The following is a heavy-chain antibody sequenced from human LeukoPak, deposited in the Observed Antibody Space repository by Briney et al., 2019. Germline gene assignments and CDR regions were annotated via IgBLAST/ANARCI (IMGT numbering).Heavy chain of an antibody. V-gene: IGHV3-21*01. J-gene: IGHJ4*02. CDR1: GFTFSSYS. Sequence: GGSLRLSCAASGFTFSSYSMNWVRQAPGKGLEWVSSISSSSYIYYADSVKGRFTISRDNAKNSLYLQMNSLRAEDTAVYYCARGGSYGYFGYWGQGTLVTVSS. CDR3: ARGGSYGYFGY. D-gene: IGHD5-18*01. CDR2: ISSSSYI.